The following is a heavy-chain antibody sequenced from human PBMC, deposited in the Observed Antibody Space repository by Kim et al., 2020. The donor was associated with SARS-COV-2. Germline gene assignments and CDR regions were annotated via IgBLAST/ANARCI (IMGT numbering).Heavy chain of an antibody. J-gene: IGHJ3*02. CDR1: GFTFSSYW. D-gene: IGHD1-26*01. CDR3: ARASSGGGEASWSGRRDAFDI. Sequence: GGSLRLSCAASGFTFSSYWMHWVRQAPGKGLVWVSRINSDGSSTSYADSVKGRFTISRDNAKNTLYLQMNSLRAEDTAVYYCARASSGGGEASWSGRRDAFDIWGQGTMVTVSS. CDR2: INSDGSST. V-gene: IGHV3-74*01.